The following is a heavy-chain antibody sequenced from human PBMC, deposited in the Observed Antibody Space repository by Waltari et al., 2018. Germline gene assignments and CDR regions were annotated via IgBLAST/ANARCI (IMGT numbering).Heavy chain of an antibody. Sequence: QVQLQESGPGLVKPSETLSLPCDDSVYSISRFYLCVWFRQSPGKGREWVGSIVHRGGTEYNPSLKSRVTMSIDTSKNQFSLRLSSVTAADTAIYYCARGASVAGTPGYNKAMDVWGQGTTVTVSS. CDR3: ARGASVAGTPGYNKAMDV. CDR2: IVHRGGT. J-gene: IGHJ6*02. CDR1: VYSISRFYL. D-gene: IGHD6-19*01. V-gene: IGHV4-38-2*01.